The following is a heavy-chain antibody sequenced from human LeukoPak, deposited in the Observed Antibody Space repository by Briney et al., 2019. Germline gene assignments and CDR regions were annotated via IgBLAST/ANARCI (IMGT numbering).Heavy chain of an antibody. J-gene: IGHJ4*02. CDR3: ARDSEVRIAVAGTGNDY. Sequence: GGSLRLSCAASGFTFSSYSMNWVRQAPGKGLEWVSSISSSSSYIYYADSVKGRFTISRDNAKNSLYLQVNSLRAEDTAVYYCARDSEVRIAVAGTGNDYWGQGTLVTVSS. CDR2: ISSSSSYI. V-gene: IGHV3-21*01. CDR1: GFTFSSYS. D-gene: IGHD6-19*01.